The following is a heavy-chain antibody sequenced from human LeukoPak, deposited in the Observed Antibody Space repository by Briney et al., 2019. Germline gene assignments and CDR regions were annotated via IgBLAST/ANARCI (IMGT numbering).Heavy chain of an antibody. Sequence: GASVKVSCKVPGCTLTELSMHWVRQAPGKGLEWMGGFDPEDGETIYARKFQGRVTMTEDTSTDTAYMELSSLRSEDTAVYYCATESGSYYSLAFDYWGQGTLVTVSS. J-gene: IGHJ4*02. V-gene: IGHV1-24*01. CDR1: GCTLTELS. CDR2: FDPEDGET. D-gene: IGHD1-26*01. CDR3: ATESGSYYSLAFDY.